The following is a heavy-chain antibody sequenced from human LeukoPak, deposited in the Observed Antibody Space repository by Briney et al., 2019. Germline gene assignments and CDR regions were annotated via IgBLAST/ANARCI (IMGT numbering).Heavy chain of an antibody. CDR2: ISGSGGST. J-gene: IGHJ4*02. D-gene: IGHD6-19*01. V-gene: IGHV3-23*01. Sequence: GGSLRLSCVASGFTISSYWMHWVRQAPGKGLEWVSAISGSGGSTYYADSVKGRFTISRDNSKNTLYLQMDSLRAEDTAVYYCAKERAGRFDYWGQGTLVTVSS. CDR1: GFTISSYW. CDR3: AKERAGRFDY.